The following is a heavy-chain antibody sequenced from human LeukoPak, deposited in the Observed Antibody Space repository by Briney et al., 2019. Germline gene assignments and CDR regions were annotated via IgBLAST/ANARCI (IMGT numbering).Heavy chain of an antibody. CDR2: IYYSGST. V-gene: IGHV4-39*01. D-gene: IGHD3-22*01. J-gene: IGHJ5*02. CDR1: GGSIGSSSYY. CDR3: ARHVNYDSSGYKVRWFDP. Sequence: SETLSLTCTVSGGSIGSSSYYWGWIRQPPGKGLEWIGSIYYSGSTYYNPSLKSRVTISVDTSKNQFSLKLSSVTAADTAVYYCARHVNYDSSGYKVRWFDPWGQGTLVTVSS.